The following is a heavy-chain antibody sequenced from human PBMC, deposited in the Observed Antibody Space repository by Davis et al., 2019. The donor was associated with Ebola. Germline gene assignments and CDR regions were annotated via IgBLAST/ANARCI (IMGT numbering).Heavy chain of an antibody. CDR2: IWYDGSNK. CDR1: GFISSSYW. V-gene: IGHV3-33*06. Sequence: GGSLRLSCAASGFISSSYWMSWVRQAPGKGLEWVAGIWYDGSNKNYVDSVKGRFTISRDNSKNTLYLEMNNLRVEDTAVYYCAKDRGQYYFDYWGQGTLVTVSS. CDR3: AKDRGQYYFDY. J-gene: IGHJ4*02. D-gene: IGHD3-16*01.